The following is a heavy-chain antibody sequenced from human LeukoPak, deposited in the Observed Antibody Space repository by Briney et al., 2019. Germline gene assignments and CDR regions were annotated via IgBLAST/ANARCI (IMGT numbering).Heavy chain of an antibody. J-gene: IGHJ6*02. D-gene: IGHD5-18*01. Sequence: PRGSLRLSCAASGFTFSSYWMSLVRQAPGKGLEWVANIKQDGSEKYYVDAVNGRFTISRDNAKNSLYLQMNRLRAEDTVVYYCARALQGLWLRSYYYYGMDVWGQGTTVTVSS. CDR1: GFTFSSYW. CDR2: IKQDGSEK. CDR3: ARALQGLWLRSYYYYGMDV. V-gene: IGHV3-7*01.